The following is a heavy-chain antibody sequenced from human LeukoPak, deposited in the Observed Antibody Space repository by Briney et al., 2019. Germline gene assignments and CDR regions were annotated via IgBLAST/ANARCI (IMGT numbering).Heavy chain of an antibody. V-gene: IGHV3-7*01. D-gene: IGHD3-22*01. CDR2: IKYDGSHK. J-gene: IGHJ4*02. Sequence: GGSLRLSCVASGFSFSSYWMAWVRQAPGKGLEWVANIKYDGSHKYFVDSVKGRFTISRDNAKNSVYLQMNSLRVDDTAVYFCASSHDSSGNDWGQGTMVTVSS. CDR1: GFSFSSYW. CDR3: ASSHDSSGND.